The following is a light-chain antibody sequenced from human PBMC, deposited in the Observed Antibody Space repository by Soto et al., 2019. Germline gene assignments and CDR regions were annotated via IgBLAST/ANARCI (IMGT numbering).Light chain of an antibody. CDR2: DVG. J-gene: IGLJ1*01. CDR3: CSYAGSSTYV. V-gene: IGLV2-11*01. CDR1: SRDVGGYSY. Sequence: QSALTQPRSVSGSPGQSVTISCTGTSRDVGGYSYVSWYQQHPGKAPKLMIYDVGKRPSGVPDRFSGSKSGNTASLTISGLQAEDEADYYCCSYAGSSTYVFGTGTQLTVL.